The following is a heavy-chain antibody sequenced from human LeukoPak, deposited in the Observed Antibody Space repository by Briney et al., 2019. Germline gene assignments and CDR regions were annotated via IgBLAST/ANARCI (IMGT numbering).Heavy chain of an antibody. J-gene: IGHJ4*02. Sequence: GGSLRLSCAASGITFSSHEMNWVRQAPGKGLEWVAYISGSGSTIYYADSVKGRFTISRDNAKNSLYLQMNSLRAEDTAVYYCTRDPRNDYWGQGTLVTVSS. V-gene: IGHV3-48*03. CDR3: TRDPRNDY. CDR1: GITFSSHE. CDR2: ISGSGSTI.